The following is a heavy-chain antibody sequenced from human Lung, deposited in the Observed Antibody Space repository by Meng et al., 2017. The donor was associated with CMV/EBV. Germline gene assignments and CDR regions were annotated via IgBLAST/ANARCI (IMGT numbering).Heavy chain of an antibody. V-gene: IGHV3-30*02. J-gene: IGHJ6*02. Sequence: SCAASGFTLSSYWVHWVRQAPGKGLEWVAFIRYDGSNKYYADSVKGRFTISRDNSKNTLYLQMNSLRAEDTAVYYCAKDQTYYGCSSTSCYTRAHYYYYYGMDVXGQGXTVTVSS. CDR3: AKDQTYYGCSSTSCYTRAHYYYYYGMDV. D-gene: IGHD2-2*02. CDR2: IRYDGSNK. CDR1: GFTLSSYW.